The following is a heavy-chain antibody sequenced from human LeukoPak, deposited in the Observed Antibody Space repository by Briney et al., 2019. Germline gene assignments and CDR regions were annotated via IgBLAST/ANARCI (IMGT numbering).Heavy chain of an antibody. CDR2: IKSKTDGGTT. J-gene: IGHJ4*02. D-gene: IGHD4-17*01. Sequence: GGSLRLSCAASGFTFSNAWMSWVRQAPGKGLEWVGRIKSKTDGGTTDYAAPVKGRFTISRDNSKNTLYLQMNSLRAEDTAVYYCALIYGALDYWGQGTLVTVSS. V-gene: IGHV3-15*01. CDR3: ALIYGALDY. CDR1: GFTFSNAW.